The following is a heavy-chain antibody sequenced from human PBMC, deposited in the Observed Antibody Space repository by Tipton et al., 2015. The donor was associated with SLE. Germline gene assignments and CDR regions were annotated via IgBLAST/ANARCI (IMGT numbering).Heavy chain of an antibody. CDR3: ARDFTGGTLDY. CDR1: GGSISSGGYY. CDR2: IYGSGST. Sequence: LRLSCTVSGGSISSGGYYWSWVRQQPGKGLEWIGNIYGSGSTYFNPSLKSRVSLSVDTAKNQFSLRLSSVSAADTAVYYCARDFTGGTLDYWGQGTLVTVSS. V-gene: IGHV4-31*03. D-gene: IGHD2-8*02. J-gene: IGHJ4*02.